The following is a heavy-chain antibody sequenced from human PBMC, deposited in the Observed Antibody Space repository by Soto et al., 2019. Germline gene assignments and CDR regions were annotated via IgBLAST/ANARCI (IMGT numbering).Heavy chain of an antibody. CDR2: TYYRSKWYN. CDR1: VDSVSSNSAA. CDR3: ARSVSIFGVVNFDY. V-gene: IGHV6-1*01. J-gene: IGHJ4*02. D-gene: IGHD3-3*01. Sequence: PSQTLSLTCAISVDSVSSNSAAWNWIRQSPSRGLEWLGRTYYRSKWYNDYAVSVKSRITINPDTSKNQFSLQLNSVTPEDTAVYYCARSVSIFGVVNFDYWGQGTLVTVSS.